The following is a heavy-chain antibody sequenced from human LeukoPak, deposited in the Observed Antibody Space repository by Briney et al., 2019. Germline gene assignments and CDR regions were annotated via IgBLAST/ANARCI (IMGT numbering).Heavy chain of an antibody. CDR2: IKSDGNT. J-gene: IGHJ1*01. V-gene: IGHV3-74*01. Sequence: GGSLRLSCAASGFTFSSYWMHWVRQAPGKGLVWVSRIKSDGNTNYADSVKGRFTISRDSAKNTVSLQMNSLRAEDTGVYYCARAPSESGGYYPEYFRHWGQGTLVTVSS. CDR1: GFTFSSYW. D-gene: IGHD3-22*01. CDR3: ARAPSESGGYYPEYFRH.